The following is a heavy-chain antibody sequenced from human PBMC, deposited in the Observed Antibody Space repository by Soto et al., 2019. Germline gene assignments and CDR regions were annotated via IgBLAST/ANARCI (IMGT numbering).Heavy chain of an antibody. CDR1: GGSVSSGIYY. Sequence: SETLSLTCTVSGGSVSSGIYYWIWIRQPPGKVLEWIGYIYYTGRTNYNPSLKSRVTISVDTSKNQFSLELSSVTAADTAVYYCARDFDYFDYWGQGTLVTVSS. D-gene: IGHD3-3*01. CDR3: ARDFDYFDY. V-gene: IGHV4-61*01. J-gene: IGHJ4*02. CDR2: IYYTGRT.